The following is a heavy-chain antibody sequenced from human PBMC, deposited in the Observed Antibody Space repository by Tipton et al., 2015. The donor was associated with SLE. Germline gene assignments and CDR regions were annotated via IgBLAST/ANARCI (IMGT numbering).Heavy chain of an antibody. D-gene: IGHD3-3*01. V-gene: IGHV4-38-2*02. J-gene: IGHJ6*03. Sequence: TLSLTCTVSDYSISSGYYWGWIRQPPGKGLEWIGSIFHSGSTFYNPSLQSRVTISVDTSKNQFSLRLTSVTAADTAVYFCGRVQGDFWSDDALYYMDVWGNGTTVTVSS. CDR1: DYSISSGYY. CDR3: GRVQGDFWSDDALYYMDV. CDR2: IFHSGST.